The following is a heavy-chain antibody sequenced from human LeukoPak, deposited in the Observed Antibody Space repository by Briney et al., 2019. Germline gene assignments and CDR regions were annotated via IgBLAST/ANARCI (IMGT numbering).Heavy chain of an antibody. CDR2: IIPIFGTA. J-gene: IGHJ6*03. D-gene: IGHD5-12*01. Sequence: GASVKVSCKASGYTFTSYDINWVRQAPGQGLEWMGRIIPIFGTANYAQKFQGRVTITTDESTSTAYMELSSLRSEDTAVYYCARESGYDNYYYYYMDVWGRGTTVTISS. V-gene: IGHV1-69*05. CDR1: GYTFTSYD. CDR3: ARESGYDNYYYYYMDV.